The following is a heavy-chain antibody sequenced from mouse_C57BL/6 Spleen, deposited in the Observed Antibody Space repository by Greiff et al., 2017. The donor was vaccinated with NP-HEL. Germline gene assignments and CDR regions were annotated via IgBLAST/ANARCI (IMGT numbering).Heavy chain of an antibody. CDR3: ARDYGSILDY. CDR2: IHPNSGST. D-gene: IGHD1-1*01. Sequence: VQLQQPGAELVKPGASVKLSCKASGYTFTSYWMHWVKQRPGHGLEWIGMIHPNSGSTNYNAKLTRTATLPVPQYSSTDSMQPSSLTCEDSAVCYCARDYGSILDYWGQGTTLTVSS. V-gene: IGHV1-64*01. CDR1: GYTFTSYW. J-gene: IGHJ2*01.